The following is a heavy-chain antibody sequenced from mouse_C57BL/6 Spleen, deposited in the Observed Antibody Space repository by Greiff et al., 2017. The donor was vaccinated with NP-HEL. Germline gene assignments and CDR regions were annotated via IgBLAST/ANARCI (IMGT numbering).Heavy chain of an antibody. J-gene: IGHJ3*01. V-gene: IGHV1-18*01. CDR3: ARGIYYGSSPFAY. CDR1: GYTFTDYN. Sequence: VQLKQSGPELVKPGASVKIPCKASGYTFTDYNMDWVKQSHGKSLEWIGDINPNNGGTIYNQKFKGKATLTVDKSSSTAYMELRSLTSEDTAVYYCARGIYYGSSPFAYWGQGTLVTVSA. D-gene: IGHD1-1*01. CDR2: INPNNGGT.